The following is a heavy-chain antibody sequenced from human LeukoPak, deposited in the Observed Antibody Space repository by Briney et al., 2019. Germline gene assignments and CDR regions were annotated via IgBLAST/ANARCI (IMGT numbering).Heavy chain of an antibody. D-gene: IGHD2-2*01. CDR1: GGTFSSYA. V-gene: IGHV1-69*04. CDR3: ARSSGRLVVVPAAPENWFDP. Sequence: ASVKVSCKASGGTFSSYAISWVRQAPGQGLEWMGRIIPIFGIANYAQKFQGRVTITADKSTSTAYMELSSLRSEDTAVYYCARSSGRLVVVPAAPENWFDPWGQGTLVTVSS. CDR2: IIPIFGIA. J-gene: IGHJ5*02.